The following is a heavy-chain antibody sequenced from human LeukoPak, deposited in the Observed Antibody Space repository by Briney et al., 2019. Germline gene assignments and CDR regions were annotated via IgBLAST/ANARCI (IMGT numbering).Heavy chain of an antibody. CDR3: ARERLSEGYSGYDPVHFDY. Sequence: VSVKVSCKASGYTFTGYYMHWVRQAPGQGLEWMGWINPNSGGTNYAQKLQGRVTMTTDTSTSTAYMELRSLRSDDTAVYYCARERLSEGYSGYDPVHFDYWGQGTLVTVSS. CDR2: INPNSGGT. CDR1: GYTFTGYY. J-gene: IGHJ4*02. V-gene: IGHV1-2*02. D-gene: IGHD5-12*01.